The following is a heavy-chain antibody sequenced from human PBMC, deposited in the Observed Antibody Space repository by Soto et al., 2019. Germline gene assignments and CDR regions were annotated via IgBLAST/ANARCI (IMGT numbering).Heavy chain of an antibody. CDR2: IYYSGST. CDR3: ARRYGYSFDY. CDR1: GGSISSYY. D-gene: IGHD1-1*01. V-gene: IGHV4-59*08. J-gene: IGHJ4*02. Sequence: QVQLQESGPGLVKPSTTLSLTCTVSGGSISSYYWSWIRQPPGKGLEWIGYIYYSGSTNYTPSLKSPVTISVDTSQNPFSLKVMCVTAADTAVDYCARRYGYSFDYCGPGTLGTVSA.